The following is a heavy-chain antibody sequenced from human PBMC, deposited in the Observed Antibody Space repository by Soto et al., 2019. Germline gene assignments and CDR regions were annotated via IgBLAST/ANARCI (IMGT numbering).Heavy chain of an antibody. CDR2: ISSSGSTI. CDR1: GFTFSSYE. D-gene: IGHD6-6*01. V-gene: IGHV3-48*03. J-gene: IGHJ4*02. Sequence: GGSLRLSCAASGFTFSSYEMNWVRQAPGKGLEWVSYISSSGSTIYYADSVKGRFTISRDNAKNSLYLQMNSLRAEDTAVYYCARDKEYSSSSYFDYWGQGTLVTVSS. CDR3: ARDKEYSSSSYFDY.